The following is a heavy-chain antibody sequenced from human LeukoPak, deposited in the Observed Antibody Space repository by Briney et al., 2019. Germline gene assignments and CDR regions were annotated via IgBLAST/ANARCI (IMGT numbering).Heavy chain of an antibody. CDR3: ARWNSGWSYYHGMDV. D-gene: IGHD6-19*01. Sequence: PSETLSLTCTVSGGSISSGDYYWSWIRQPPGKGLEWIGYIYHSGSTYYNPSLKSRVTISVDRSKNQFSLKLSSVTAADTAVYYCARWNSGWSYYHGMDVWGQGTTVTVSS. J-gene: IGHJ6*02. CDR2: IYHSGST. CDR1: GGSISSGDYY. V-gene: IGHV4-30-4*08.